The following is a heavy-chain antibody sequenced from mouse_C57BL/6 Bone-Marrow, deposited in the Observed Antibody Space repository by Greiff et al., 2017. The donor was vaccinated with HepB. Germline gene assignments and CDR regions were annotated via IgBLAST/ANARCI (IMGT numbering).Heavy chain of an antibody. J-gene: IGHJ2*01. Sequence: DVMLVESGGGLVKPGGSLKLSCAASGFTFSSYTMSWVRQTPEKRLEWVATISGGGGNTYYPDSVKGRFTISRDKAKNTLDLQMSSLRSEDTALYYCARGETAQATDYGGQGTTLTVSA. CDR2: ISGGGGNT. V-gene: IGHV5-9*01. CDR3: ARGETAQATDY. CDR1: GFTFSSYT. D-gene: IGHD3-2*02.